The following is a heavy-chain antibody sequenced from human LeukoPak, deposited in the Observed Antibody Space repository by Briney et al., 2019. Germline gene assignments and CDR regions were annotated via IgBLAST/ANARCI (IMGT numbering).Heavy chain of an antibody. CDR1: GGSISNYY. V-gene: IGHV4-59*01. D-gene: IGHD5-24*01. J-gene: IGHJ4*02. CDR2: VYYTGST. CDR3: ARGAMATTPFFDY. Sequence: SETLSLTCPVSGGSISNYYYWTWIRQPPGKGLEWIGYVYYTGSTNFNPSLKSRVTMSLDTSRNQFSLKLTSLTAGDTAVYYCARGAMATTPFFDYWGQGTLVTVSS.